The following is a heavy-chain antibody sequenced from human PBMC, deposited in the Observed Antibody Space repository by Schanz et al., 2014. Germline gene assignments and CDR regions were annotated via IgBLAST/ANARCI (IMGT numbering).Heavy chain of an antibody. V-gene: IGHV4-39*07. CDR2: LHYSGTT. D-gene: IGHD6-25*01. CDR1: GGSVSNNRYS. Sequence: QVQLQESGPGLVKPSETLSLTCTVSGGSVSNNRYSWNWVRLPPGKGLEWIATLHYSGTTYYNPSLKSRVPISVDTPKNQFFLRLSSVTAADTAVYYCAKDDDRAAAKLPLGYWGQGTLVTVSS. J-gene: IGHJ4*02. CDR3: AKDDDRAAAKLPLGY.